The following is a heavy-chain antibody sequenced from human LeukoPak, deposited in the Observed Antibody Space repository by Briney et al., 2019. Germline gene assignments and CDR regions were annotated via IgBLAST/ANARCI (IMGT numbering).Heavy chain of an antibody. Sequence: PGGSLRLSCAAAGFTFDDYAMHWVRQAPGKGLGWVSLISGDGGSTYYADSVKGRFTISRDNSKNSLYLQMNSLRTEDTALYYCAKDMIAYYYGMDVWGQGTTVTVSS. J-gene: IGHJ6*02. V-gene: IGHV3-43*02. CDR3: AKDMIAYYYGMDV. CDR2: ISGDGGST. D-gene: IGHD3-22*01. CDR1: GFTFDDYA.